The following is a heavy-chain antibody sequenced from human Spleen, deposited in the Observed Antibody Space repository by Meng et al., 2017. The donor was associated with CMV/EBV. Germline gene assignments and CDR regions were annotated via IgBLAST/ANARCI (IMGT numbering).Heavy chain of an antibody. CDR2: ISYDGSNK. Sequence: GESLKISCAASGFTFSSYAMHWVRQAPGKGLEWVAVISYDGSNKYYADSVKGRFTISRDNSKNTLYLQMNSLRAEDTAVYYCARDKMAAATGPYYFEYWGQGTVVTVSS. V-gene: IGHV3-30*04. CDR3: ARDKMAAATGPYYFEY. J-gene: IGHJ4*02. CDR1: GFTFSSYA. D-gene: IGHD6-13*01.